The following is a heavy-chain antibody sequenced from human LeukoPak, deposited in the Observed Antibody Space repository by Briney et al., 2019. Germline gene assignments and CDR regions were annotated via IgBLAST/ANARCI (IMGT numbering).Heavy chain of an antibody. CDR2: IRYGGSNK. Sequence: GGSLRLSCAASGFTFSSYGMHWVRQAPGKGLEWVAFIRYGGSNKYYVDSVKGRFTISRDISKNTLYLQMHTLRAEDTAIYYCAKDREYSGTYPDAFDIWGQGTMVTVS. J-gene: IGHJ3*02. D-gene: IGHD1-26*01. CDR1: GFTFSSYG. V-gene: IGHV3-30*02. CDR3: AKDREYSGTYPDAFDI.